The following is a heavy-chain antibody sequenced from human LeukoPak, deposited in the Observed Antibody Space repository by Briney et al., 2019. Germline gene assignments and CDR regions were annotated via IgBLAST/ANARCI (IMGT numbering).Heavy chain of an antibody. J-gene: IGHJ4*02. V-gene: IGHV4-38-2*02. CDR3: ARGEVVITNAFDY. CDR1: GYSISSGYY. D-gene: IGHD3-22*01. CDR2: IYHSGST. Sequence: PSETLSLTCTVSGYSISSGYYWSWIRQPPGKGLEWIGYIYHSGSTYYNPSLKSRVTISVDRSKNQFSLKLSSVTAADTAVYYCARGEVVITNAFDYWGQGTLVTVSS.